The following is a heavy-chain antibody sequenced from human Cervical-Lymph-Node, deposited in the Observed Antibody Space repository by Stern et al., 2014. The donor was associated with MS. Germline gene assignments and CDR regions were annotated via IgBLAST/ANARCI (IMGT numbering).Heavy chain of an antibody. J-gene: IGHJ4*02. V-gene: IGHV1-2*06. CDR2: INPNSGGP. Sequence: VQLEESGAEVKKPGASVKVSCKASGYTFTGYYMHWVRQAPGQGLEWMGRINPNSGGPNYAQKFQGRVTMTRDTSISTAYMELSRLRSDDTAVYYCARDPAYDSSGYYSYFDYWGQGTLVTVSS. CDR1: GYTFTGYY. CDR3: ARDPAYDSSGYYSYFDY. D-gene: IGHD3-22*01.